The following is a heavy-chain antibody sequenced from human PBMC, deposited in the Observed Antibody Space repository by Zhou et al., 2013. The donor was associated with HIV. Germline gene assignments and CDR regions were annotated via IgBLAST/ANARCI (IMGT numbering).Heavy chain of an antibody. CDR3: ARNDGDGEFPLGY. Sequence: QVQLVQSGAEVKKPGASVKVSCKASGFTFTGFGISWVRQAPGQGLEWMGWISAYNGDTNDAQKFQGRLTMTTDTSTTTAYMELRGLRSDDTAVYFCARNDGDGEFPLGYWGQGTLVTVSS. CDR2: ISAYNGDT. J-gene: IGHJ4*02. V-gene: IGHV1-18*01. CDR1: GFTFTGFG. D-gene: IGHD3-16*01.